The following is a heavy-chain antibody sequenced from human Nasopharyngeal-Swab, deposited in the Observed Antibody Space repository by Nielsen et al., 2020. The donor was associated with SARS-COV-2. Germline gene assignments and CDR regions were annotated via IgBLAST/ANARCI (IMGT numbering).Heavy chain of an antibody. J-gene: IGHJ3*02. CDR3: ARVGGATVPLSTFDI. CDR1: GFAVSTNF. V-gene: IGHV3-53*01. Sequence: GGPLRLSCAASGFAVSTNFLTWVRQAPGRGLEWVSVIYAGDTTHYADSVKGRFAISRDDSKNTLYLQMNSLRAEDTALYFCARVGGATVPLSTFDIWGPGTMVTVSS. D-gene: IGHD1-26*01. CDR2: IYAGDTT.